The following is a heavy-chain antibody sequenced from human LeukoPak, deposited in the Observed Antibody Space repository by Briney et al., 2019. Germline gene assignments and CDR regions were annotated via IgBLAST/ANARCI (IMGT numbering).Heavy chain of an antibody. CDR1: GFTFSSYS. CDR2: ISSSSSTI. J-gene: IGHJ6*02. D-gene: IGHD1-7*01. CDR3: ARDVELTYYYYYGMDV. V-gene: IGHV3-48*02. Sequence: PGGSLRLSCAASGFTFSSYSMNWVRQAPGKGLEWVSYISSSSSTIYYADSVKGRFTISRDNAKNSLYLQMNSLRDEDTAVYYCARDVELTYYYYYGMDVWGQGTTVTVSS.